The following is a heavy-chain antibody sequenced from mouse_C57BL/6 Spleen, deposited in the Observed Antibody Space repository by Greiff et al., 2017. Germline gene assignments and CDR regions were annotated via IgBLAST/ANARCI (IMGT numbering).Heavy chain of an antibody. V-gene: IGHV1-5*01. CDR1: GYTFTSYW. CDR2: IYPGNNDT. Sequence: EVQLQQSGTVLARPGASVKMSCKTSGYTFTSYWLHWVKQRPGQGLEWIGAIYPGNNDTSYNQKFKGKAKLTAVPSASTAYMELSSLTNEDSAVYYCTRGGNYYGRSLYYFDYWGQGTTLTVSS. D-gene: IGHD1-1*01. CDR3: TRGGNYYGRSLYYFDY. J-gene: IGHJ2*01.